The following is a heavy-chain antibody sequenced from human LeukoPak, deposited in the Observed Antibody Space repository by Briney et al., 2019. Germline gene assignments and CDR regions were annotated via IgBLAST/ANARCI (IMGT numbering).Heavy chain of an antibody. CDR1: GYTFTSYD. V-gene: IGHV1-8*01. D-gene: IGHD1-7*01. J-gene: IGHJ5*02. CDR3: ARGGRQYNWNYLVWFDP. CDR2: MNPNSGNT. Sequence: GASVKVSCKASGYTFTSYDINWVRQATGQGLEWMGWMNPNSGNTGYAQKFQGRVTMTRNTSISTAYMELSSLRSEDTAVYYCARGGRQYNWNYLVWFDPWGQGTLVTVSS.